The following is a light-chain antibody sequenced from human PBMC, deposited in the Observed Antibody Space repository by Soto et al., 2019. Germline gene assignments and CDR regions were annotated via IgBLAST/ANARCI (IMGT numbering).Light chain of an antibody. CDR1: QVIRNY. Sequence: DIKMTQSASSLSASVGDRVTITCQASQVIRNYLNWYRQKPGKAPELLIYDISTLEFGVPSRFGGSGSGTDFTFTITGLLPEDIGTYFCQQYEELPYTFGQGTKLEI. CDR2: DIS. CDR3: QQYEELPYT. J-gene: IGKJ2*01. V-gene: IGKV1-33*01.